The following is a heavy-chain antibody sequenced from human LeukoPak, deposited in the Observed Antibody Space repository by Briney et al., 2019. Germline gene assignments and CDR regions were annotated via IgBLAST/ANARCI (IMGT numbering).Heavy chain of an antibody. CDR1: GFTFSSYA. Sequence: GGSLRLSCAASGFTFSSYAMSWVRQAPGKGLDWVSGISGSGGSTYYADSAKGRFTISRDNSKNTLYLQMNSLRAEDTAVYYCAKANGYCSSTSCYYFWYFQHWGQGTLVTVSS. J-gene: IGHJ1*01. V-gene: IGHV3-23*01. D-gene: IGHD2-2*01. CDR3: AKANGYCSSTSCYYFWYFQH. CDR2: ISGSGGST.